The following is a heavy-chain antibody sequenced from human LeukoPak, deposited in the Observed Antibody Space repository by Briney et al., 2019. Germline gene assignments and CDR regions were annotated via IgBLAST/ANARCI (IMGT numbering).Heavy chain of an antibody. CDR3: ASRLGEWLVGARTGRAFDI. CDR1: GCTFSSYA. CDR2: IIPIFGTA. V-gene: IGHV1-69*05. J-gene: IGHJ3*02. D-gene: IGHD6-19*01. Sequence: SVTVSCKASGCTFSSYAISWVRQAPAQGLELMGRIIPIFGTANYAQKFQGRVTITTDESTSTAYMEPSSLRYEDTAVYYCASRLGEWLVGARTGRAFDIWGQGTMVTVSS.